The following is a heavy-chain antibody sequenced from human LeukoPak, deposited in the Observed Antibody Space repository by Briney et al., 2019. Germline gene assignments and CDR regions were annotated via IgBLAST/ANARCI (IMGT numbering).Heavy chain of an antibody. CDR3: ARHGGHYQSDD. J-gene: IGHJ4*02. V-gene: IGHV4-59*01. D-gene: IGHD2-21*01. Sequence: SETLSLTCTVSGGSIRSYYWSWIRQPPGKRPEWIGYVYDSGSTTYNPSLRSRVTISVDPSKNQFSLNLRSMTAADTAVYYCARHGGHYQSDDWGQGTLVTVSS. CDR1: GGSIRSYY. CDR2: VYDSGST.